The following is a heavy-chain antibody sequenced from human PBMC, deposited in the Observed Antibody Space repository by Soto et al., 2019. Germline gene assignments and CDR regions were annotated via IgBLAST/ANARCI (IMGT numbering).Heavy chain of an antibody. Sequence: VQLVESGGGLVKPGGSLRLSCAASGFSFIHHAMSWVRQAPGKGLEWVAFINYDGSNKFYGDSVKGRFTISRDNSKNTLYLQMSSLRGEDTAVYYCARCKQKVMHCAVDVWGQGATVTVTS. CDR3: ARCKQKVMHCAVDV. CDR2: INYDGSNK. CDR1: GFSFIHHA. J-gene: IGHJ6*02. V-gene: IGHV3-33*08. D-gene: IGHD2-21*01.